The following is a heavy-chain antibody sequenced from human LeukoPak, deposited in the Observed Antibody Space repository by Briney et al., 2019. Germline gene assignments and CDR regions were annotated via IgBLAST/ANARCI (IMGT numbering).Heavy chain of an antibody. V-gene: IGHV4-39*07. CDR2: IYYSGST. CDR3: ARDTADGYEGWFDP. Sequence: QTSETLSLTCTVSGGSISSSSYYWGWIRQPPGKGLEWIGSIYYSGSTYYNPSLKSRVTISVDTSKNQFSLKLSSVTAADTAVYYCARDTADGYEGWFDPWGQGTLVTVSS. J-gene: IGHJ5*02. CDR1: GGSISSSSYY. D-gene: IGHD5-12*01.